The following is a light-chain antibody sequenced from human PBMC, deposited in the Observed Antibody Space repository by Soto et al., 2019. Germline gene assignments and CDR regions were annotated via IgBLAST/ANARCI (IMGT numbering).Light chain of an antibody. Sequence: EIVLTQSPGTLSLSPGERATLSCRASQSVSNSYLAWYQQKPGQAPRLLINAASSRATGSPDRFSGSGSGTDFTLTISRLEPEDFAVYYCQQYGGSPRTFGQGTKLEI. CDR1: QSVSNSY. CDR2: AAS. CDR3: QQYGGSPRT. J-gene: IGKJ2*01. V-gene: IGKV3-20*01.